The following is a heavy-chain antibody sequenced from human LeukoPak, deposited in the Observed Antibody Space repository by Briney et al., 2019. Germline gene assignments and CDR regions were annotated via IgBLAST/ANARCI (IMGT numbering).Heavy chain of an antibody. CDR3: ARDRGDCSGGSCYSSRYYYYMDV. D-gene: IGHD2-15*01. CDR1: GFTFSTFA. J-gene: IGHJ6*03. Sequence: GGSLRLSCAASGFTFSTFAMIWVRQPPGKGLEWVSSISSSSSYIYYADSVKGRFTISRDNAKNSLYLQMNSLRAEDTAVYYCARDRGDCSGGSCYSSRYYYYMDVWGKGTTVTVSS. V-gene: IGHV3-21*01. CDR2: ISSSSSYI.